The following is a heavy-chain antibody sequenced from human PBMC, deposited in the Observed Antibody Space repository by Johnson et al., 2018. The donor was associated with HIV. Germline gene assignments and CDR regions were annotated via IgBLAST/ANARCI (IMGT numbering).Heavy chain of an antibody. Sequence: MLLVESGGGLVQPGGSLRLSCAASGFTFSSYWMSWVRQAPGKGLEWVANIKQDGSEKSYVDSVKGRFTISRDNSKNTLYLQMNSLRAEDTAVYYCASSWGNAFDIWGQGTMVTVSS. CDR2: IKQDGSEK. V-gene: IGHV3-7*01. CDR3: ASSWGNAFDI. CDR1: GFTFSSYW. J-gene: IGHJ3*02. D-gene: IGHD7-27*01.